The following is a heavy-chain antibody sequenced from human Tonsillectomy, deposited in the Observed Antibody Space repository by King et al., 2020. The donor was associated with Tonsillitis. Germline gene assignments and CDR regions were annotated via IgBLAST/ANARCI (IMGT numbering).Heavy chain of an antibody. CDR2: IRYDGNTK. D-gene: IGHD2-15*01. Sequence: VQLVESGGGVVQPGGSLRLSCAASGFTFSSYGIYWVRQAPGKGLEWVAFIRYDGNTKYYADSVKGRFIVSRDNSKNTLDLQMNSLRAEDTAVYFCAKERGGYCSGGSCYGPGYWGQGTLVTVSS. CDR1: GFTFSSYG. J-gene: IGHJ4*02. CDR3: AKERGGYCSGGSCYGPGY. V-gene: IGHV3-30*02.